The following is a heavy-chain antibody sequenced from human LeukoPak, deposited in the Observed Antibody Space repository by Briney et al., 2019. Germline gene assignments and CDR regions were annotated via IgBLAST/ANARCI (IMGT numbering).Heavy chain of an antibody. CDR3: ARGDDFSGDH. V-gene: IGHV3-7*04. CDR2: IHPEGNEK. J-gene: IGHJ4*02. Sequence: GGSLRLSCAVSGFTFSNFWMSWVRQAPGRGLEWVANIHPEGNEKYHVESVKGRFTISRDNAKNLLFLQMNGPRVEDTAVYHCARGDDFSGDHWGQGTLVTVSS. CDR1: GFTFSNFW. D-gene: IGHD1-1*01.